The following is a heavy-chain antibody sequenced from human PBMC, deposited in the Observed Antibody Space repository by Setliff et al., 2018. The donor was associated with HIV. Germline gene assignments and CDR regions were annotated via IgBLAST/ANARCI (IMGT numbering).Heavy chain of an antibody. CDR2: IYYSGTT. J-gene: IGHJ4*02. D-gene: IGHD2-15*01. Sequence: SETLSLTCTVSGASISSHYWSWIRQPPGKGLEWIGYIYYSGTTNHNPFLKSQVTISVDTSKKQFSLKLNSVTAADSAIYYCAATYCRGGGRDCPQMYDYWGQGSLVTVSS. CDR1: GASISSHY. CDR3: AATYCRGGGRDCPQMYDY. V-gene: IGHV4-59*04.